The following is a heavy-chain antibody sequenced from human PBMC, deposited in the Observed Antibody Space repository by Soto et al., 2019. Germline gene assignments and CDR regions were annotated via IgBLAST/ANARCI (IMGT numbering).Heavy chain of an antibody. CDR1: GYTFTTFW. CDR2: IDPRDSYV. V-gene: IGHV5-10-1*01. J-gene: IGHJ5*02. D-gene: IGHD2-2*01. Sequence: GESLKISCTGFGYTFTTFWISWVRQMPGKGLEWMGRIDPRDSYVTYSQSFEGHVTISADTSISTAYLQWGSLKASDTAMYYCARIYCTTATCASWFDPWGQGTLVTVSS. CDR3: ARIYCTTATCASWFDP.